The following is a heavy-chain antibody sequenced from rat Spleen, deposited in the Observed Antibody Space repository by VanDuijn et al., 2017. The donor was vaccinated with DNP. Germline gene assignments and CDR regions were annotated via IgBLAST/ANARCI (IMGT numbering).Heavy chain of an antibody. Sequence: EVQLVESGGGLVQPGRSLKLSCAASGFTFSNYDMAWVRQAPTKGLEWVASISTSGGSTYYRDSVKGRFTISRDNAENTVYLQMNSLRSEDTATYYCAKANGRDWGQGVMVTVSS. CDR3: AKANGRD. V-gene: IGHV5S13*01. CDR1: GFTFSNYD. D-gene: IGHD1-2*01. CDR2: ISTSGGST. J-gene: IGHJ2*01.